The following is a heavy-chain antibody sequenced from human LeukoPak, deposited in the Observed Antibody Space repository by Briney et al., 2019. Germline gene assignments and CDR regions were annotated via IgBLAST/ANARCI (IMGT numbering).Heavy chain of an antibody. J-gene: IGHJ5*02. CDR3: ATTNFWSGYVFDT. V-gene: IGHV5-10-1*01. Sequence: PGESLKISCKGSGYMFTSNWISWVRQMPGKGLEWMGRIDPSDSYTDYSPSFQGHVTISSDNSISTAYLQWSSLKASDTAMYYCATTNFWSGYVFDTWGQGTLVTVSS. CDR2: IDPSDSYT. D-gene: IGHD3-3*01. CDR1: GYMFTSNW.